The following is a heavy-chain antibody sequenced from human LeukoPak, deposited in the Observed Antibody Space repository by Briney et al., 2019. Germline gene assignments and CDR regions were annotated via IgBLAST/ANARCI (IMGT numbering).Heavy chain of an antibody. CDR2: ISYDGGDP. D-gene: IGHD6-13*01. V-gene: IGHV3-74*01. CDR1: GFTFSSYW. Sequence: GGSLRLSCAASGFTFSSYWMHWVRQVPGKGLVWVSRISYDGGDPSYADSVKGRFTISRDNAKNTLYLQMNSLTAEDTAVYYCARGYSSRLYNWLDPWGQGTLVTVSS. J-gene: IGHJ5*02. CDR3: ARGYSSRLYNWLDP.